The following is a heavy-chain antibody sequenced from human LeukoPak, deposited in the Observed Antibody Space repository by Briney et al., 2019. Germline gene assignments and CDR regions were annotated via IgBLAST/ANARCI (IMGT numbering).Heavy chain of an antibody. V-gene: IGHV3-23*01. CDR3: AIGPRQKGGLNTY. Sequence: PAGSLTLSCAASGFTISSYAMYWVRQAPGKGLEWVSLISGGSTTYYADSVKGRFSISRDNYKNTMDLQMNSLRAEDTATYYCAIGPRQKGGLNTYWGQGILATVSS. CDR2: ISGGSTT. J-gene: IGHJ4*02. D-gene: IGHD2-15*01. CDR1: GFTISSYA.